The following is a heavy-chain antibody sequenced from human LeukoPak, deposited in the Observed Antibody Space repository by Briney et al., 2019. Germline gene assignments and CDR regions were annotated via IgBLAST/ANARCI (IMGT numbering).Heavy chain of an antibody. CDR3: AKGGCRGTCNPLAY. CDR1: GFTFCGSR. CDR2: SGDSDGST. D-gene: IGHD2-15*01. J-gene: IGHJ4*02. V-gene: IGHV3-23*01. Sequence: GGSLRLSCGASGFTFCGSRVSWVRQAPGKGLEGISSSGDSDGSTYYADSLKGRFTVSRDNSKNTLYLQMNNLRAEDTAVYYCAKGGCRGTCNPLAYWGQGALVTVSP.